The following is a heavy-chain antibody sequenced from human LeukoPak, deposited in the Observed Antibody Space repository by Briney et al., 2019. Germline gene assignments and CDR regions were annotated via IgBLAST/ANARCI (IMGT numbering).Heavy chain of an antibody. D-gene: IGHD2-21*02. V-gene: IGHV1-18*01. CDR3: ARVPYCGGDCPAEYFQH. CDR2: ISAYNGNT. J-gene: IGHJ1*01. CDR1: GYIFTSYG. Sequence: ASVTVSCKASGYIFTSYGISWVRQAPGQGLEWMGWISAYNGNTNYAQKLQGRVTMTTDTSTSTAYMELRSLRSDDTAVYYCARVPYCGGDCPAEYFQHWGQGTLVTVSS.